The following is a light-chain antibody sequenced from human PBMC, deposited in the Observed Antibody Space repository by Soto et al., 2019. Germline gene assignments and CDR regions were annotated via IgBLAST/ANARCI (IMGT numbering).Light chain of an antibody. J-gene: IGKJ4*01. CDR3: QQLSGYPLT. Sequence: IQLTQSPSSLSASVGDRVTITCRASQGISSFLAWYQQKPGKAPKLLIYAASTLQSGVPSRFSGSGSETDFPLTIYSLQPEDCAPYYCQQLSGYPLTFGGGTKVEIK. CDR2: AAS. CDR1: QGISSF. V-gene: IGKV1-9*01.